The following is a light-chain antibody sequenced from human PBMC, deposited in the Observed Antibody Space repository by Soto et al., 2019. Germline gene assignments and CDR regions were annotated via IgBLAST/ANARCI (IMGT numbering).Light chain of an antibody. V-gene: IGKV1-39*01. CDR1: QYISTY. Sequence: DIQMTQSPASLSASVGDRVTITCRASQYISTYLNWYQQKPGKDPKLLIYAASRFQGGVPSRFSGSGSWTDFSLTISDLQPEDLATYLCQQSYKIIFTVGPGTKLDIK. CDR3: QQSYKIIFT. J-gene: IGKJ3*01. CDR2: AAS.